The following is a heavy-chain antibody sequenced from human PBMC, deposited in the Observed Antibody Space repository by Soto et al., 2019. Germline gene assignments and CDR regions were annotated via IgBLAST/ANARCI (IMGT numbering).Heavy chain of an antibody. CDR2: ISTSGSTV. CDR1: RFTFSTYE. J-gene: IGHJ4*02. Sequence: EVQLVESGGALVQPGGSLRLSGAASRFTFSTYEMNWVRQAPGKGLEWVSYISTSGSTVYYADSVKGRFTISRDNTRNSLYLQMNSLRDEDTALYYCVRYCSTTLCNGVATRTFDYWGQGTLVTVSS. D-gene: IGHD2-2*01. V-gene: IGHV3-48*03. CDR3: VRYCSTTLCNGVATRTFDY.